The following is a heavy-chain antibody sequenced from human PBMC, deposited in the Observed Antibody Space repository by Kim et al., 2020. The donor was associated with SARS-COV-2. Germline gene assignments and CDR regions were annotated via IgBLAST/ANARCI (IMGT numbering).Heavy chain of an antibody. CDR1: GFTFSSYD. D-gene: IGHD1-1*01. J-gene: IGHJ6*02. CDR3: ARGKLERRRFYGMDV. V-gene: IGHV3-13*04. CDR2: IGTAGDT. Sequence: GGSLRLSCATCGFTFSSYDMHWVRQATGKGLEWVSAIGTAGDTYYPGSVKGRFTISRENAKNSLYLQMNSLRAGDTAVYYCARGKLERRRFYGMDVWGQGTTVTVSS.